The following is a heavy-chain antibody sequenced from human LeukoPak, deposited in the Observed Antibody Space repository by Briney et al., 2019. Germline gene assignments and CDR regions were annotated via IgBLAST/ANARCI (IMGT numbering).Heavy chain of an antibody. V-gene: IGHV3-11*01. CDR3: TKERRGTYYAFES. Sequence: GGSLRLSCDASGFSISDYYISWIRQSPGKGLEWISYITSGAGSTKCADSVKGRFTISRDKAKNSVALQLNSLRAEDTAVYYCTKERRGTYYAFESWGQGTLVTVSS. D-gene: IGHD3-16*01. CDR1: GFSISDYY. CDR2: ITSGAGST. J-gene: IGHJ4*02.